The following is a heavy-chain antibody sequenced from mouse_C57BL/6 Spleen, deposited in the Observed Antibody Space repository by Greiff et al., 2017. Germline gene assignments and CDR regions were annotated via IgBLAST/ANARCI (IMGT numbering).Heavy chain of an antibody. D-gene: IGHD1-1*01. Sequence: EVMLVESGGGLVKPGGSLKLSCAASGFTFSDYGMHWVRQAPEKGLEWVAYISSGSSTIYYADTVKGRFTISRDNAKNTLFLQMTSLGAEDTAMYYCARPDGSSPGWFAYWGQGTLVTVSA. V-gene: IGHV5-17*01. CDR1: GFTFSDYG. CDR2: ISSGSSTI. J-gene: IGHJ3*01. CDR3: ARPDGSSPGWFAY.